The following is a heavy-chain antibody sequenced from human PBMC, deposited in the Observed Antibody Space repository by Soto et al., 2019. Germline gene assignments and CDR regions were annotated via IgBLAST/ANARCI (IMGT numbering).Heavy chain of an antibody. J-gene: IGHJ5*02. V-gene: IGHV4-30-2*01. CDR1: GDSISSGGYS. D-gene: IGHD3-10*01. CDR2: IYHSGTS. Sequence: QLQESGSGLVKPSQTLSLTCAVSGDSISSGGYSWSWILQPPGKGLEWIGYIYHSGTSYYNPSLTSRITMSLDRSENQFSLKLNSVTAADTAVYFCARTMVRGIIPIWFDPWGQGALVIVSS. CDR3: ARTMVRGIIPIWFDP.